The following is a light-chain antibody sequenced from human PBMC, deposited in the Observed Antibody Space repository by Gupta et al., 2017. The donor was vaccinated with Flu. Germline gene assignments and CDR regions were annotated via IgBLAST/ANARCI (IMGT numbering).Light chain of an antibody. Sequence: DIQMTQSPSSLSASVGDRVTITCRASQSISSYLNWYQQKPGKAPKLLIYAASSLQSGVPSRFSGSGSGTDFTLTISRLQPEDFATYYCQQRDSTPYNCGQGTKLEIK. J-gene: IGKJ2*01. CDR1: QSISSY. CDR2: AAS. V-gene: IGKV1-39*01. CDR3: QQRDSTPYN.